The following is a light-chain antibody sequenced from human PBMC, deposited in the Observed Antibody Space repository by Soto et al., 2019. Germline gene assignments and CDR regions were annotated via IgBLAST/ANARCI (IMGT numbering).Light chain of an antibody. V-gene: IGKV3-20*01. CDR3: QHYGYSQWT. CDR2: GAY. CDR1: QTGSNSY. Sequence: IVLTQSPGTLYLSPGERATLSFMASQTGSNSYLAWYQHKSGQAPRLLIYGAYTRASGIPDRFSGSGSGTEFTLTITRLEPEDSAVYFCQHYGYSQWTFGQGTKVDIK. J-gene: IGKJ1*01.